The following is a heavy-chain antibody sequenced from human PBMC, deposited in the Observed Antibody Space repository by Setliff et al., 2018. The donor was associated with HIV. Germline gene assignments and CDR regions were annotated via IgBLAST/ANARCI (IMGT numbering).Heavy chain of an antibody. V-gene: IGHV4-39*01. CDR3: SRLYGSGRYFAFDF. Sequence: SETLSLTCNVSGDSIGTGTHYWAWIRQPPVKGLEWIGSLYGHSSTYYTKSLRGRVTISADTSKNQFSLRLSSVTALDTAVYYCSRLYGSGRYFAFDFWGQGALVTVSS. J-gene: IGHJ4*02. CDR2: LYGHSST. CDR1: GDSIGTGTHY. D-gene: IGHD3-10*01.